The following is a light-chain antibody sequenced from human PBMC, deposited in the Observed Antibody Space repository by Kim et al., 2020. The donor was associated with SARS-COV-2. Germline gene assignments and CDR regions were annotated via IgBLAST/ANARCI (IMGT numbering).Light chain of an antibody. CDR1: QSVSSNY. V-gene: IGKV3D-20*02. CDR2: GAS. CDR3: QQRDSWPIT. J-gene: IGKJ5*01. Sequence: SPVERDTLFCRASQSVSSNYFAWYQQKPAQAPRLLIYGASSRATGIPDRFSGSGSGTDFTLTISSLEPEDFAVYYCQQRDSWPITFGQGTRLEIK.